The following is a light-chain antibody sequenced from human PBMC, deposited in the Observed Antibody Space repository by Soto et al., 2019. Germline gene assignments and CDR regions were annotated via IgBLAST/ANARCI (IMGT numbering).Light chain of an antibody. CDR1: QGFSTW. Sequence: DIQMTQSPSSVSASVGDRVTITCRASQGFSTWLAWYRRKPGRAPELLIYSASSLHSGVPSRFRGSGSGTDFTLTIISLQPEDFATYYCQQANSFPLTFGGGTEVEIK. CDR3: QQANSFPLT. V-gene: IGKV1-12*01. J-gene: IGKJ4*01. CDR2: SAS.